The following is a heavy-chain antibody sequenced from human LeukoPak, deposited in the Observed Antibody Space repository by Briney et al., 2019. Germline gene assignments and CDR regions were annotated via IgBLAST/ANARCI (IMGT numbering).Heavy chain of an antibody. J-gene: IGHJ4*02. V-gene: IGHV3-66*01. CDR1: GFTVSRNY. D-gene: IGHD4-23*01. CDR2: IYSGGST. Sequence: PGGSLRLSCAASGFTVSRNYMSWVRQAPGKGLEWVSLIYSGGSTYYADSVKGRFTISRDNSKNTLYVQMNSLRAEDTAVYYCAREVNGGNFDYWGQGTLVTVSS. CDR3: AREVNGGNFDY.